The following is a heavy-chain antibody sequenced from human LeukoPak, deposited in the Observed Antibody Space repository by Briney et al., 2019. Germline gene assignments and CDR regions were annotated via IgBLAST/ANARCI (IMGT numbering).Heavy chain of an antibody. CDR2: IGTAGDT. CDR1: GFTFSSYD. J-gene: IGHJ4*02. V-gene: IGHV3-13*01. Sequence: GGSLRLSCAASGFTFSSYDIHWVRQATGKGLEWVSAIGTAGDTYYLDSVKGRFTISRDNSKNTLYLQMNSLRAEDTAMYYCARDPVAAAQRGYFDYWGQGTLVTVSS. CDR3: ARDPVAAAQRGYFDY. D-gene: IGHD6-13*01.